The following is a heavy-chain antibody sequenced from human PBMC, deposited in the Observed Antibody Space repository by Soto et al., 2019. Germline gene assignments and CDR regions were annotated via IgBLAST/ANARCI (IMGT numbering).Heavy chain of an antibody. CDR3: XXXXXXSWTIDY. Sequence: DVELSESGGGLVQPGGSLRLSCAASGFNFRSYAMSWVRRAPGKGLEWVSAISGSGGTSYFADSVRGRFTISRDNSKXXXXXXXXXXXXXXXXXXXXXXXXXXSWTIDYWGHGTLVTVSS. V-gene: IGHV3-23*01. D-gene: IGHD6-13*01. CDR1: GFNFRSYA. J-gene: IGHJ4*01. CDR2: ISGSGGTS.